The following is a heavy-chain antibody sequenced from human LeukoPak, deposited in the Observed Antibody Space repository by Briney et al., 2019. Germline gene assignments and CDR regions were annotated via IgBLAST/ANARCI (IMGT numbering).Heavy chain of an antibody. D-gene: IGHD5-18*01. CDR3: AREERGYSGDY. CDR2: ISAYNGNT. V-gene: IGHV1-18*01. J-gene: IGHJ4*02. CDR1: GYTFTSYG. Sequence: ASVKVSCKASGYTFTSYGISWLRQAPGQGLEWMGWISAYNGNTNYAQKLQDRVTMTTDTSTNTAYMELRSLRSDDTAVYYCAREERGYSGDYWGQGTLVTVSS.